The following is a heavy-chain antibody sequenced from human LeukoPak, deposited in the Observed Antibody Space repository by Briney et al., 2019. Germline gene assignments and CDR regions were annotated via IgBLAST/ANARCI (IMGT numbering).Heavy chain of an antibody. J-gene: IGHJ1*01. V-gene: IGHV3-30*09. CDR3: AREGYSSGRAAVLDH. Sequence: GGSLRLSCAASGFTFSSYVMHWVRQAPGKGLEWVSLMSHDGSSKNYADSVKGRFAISRDDSRNTLYLQMNSLRAEDTAVYYCAREGYSSGRAAVLDHWGQGTLVTVSS. CDR2: MSHDGSSK. CDR1: GFTFSSYV. D-gene: IGHD2-15*01.